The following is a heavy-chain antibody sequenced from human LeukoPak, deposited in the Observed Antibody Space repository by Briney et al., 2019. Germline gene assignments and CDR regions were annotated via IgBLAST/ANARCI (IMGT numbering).Heavy chain of an antibody. V-gene: IGHV3-30-3*01. CDR1: GFTFSTFA. J-gene: IGHJ4*02. CDR2: NSYNGYKE. D-gene: IGHD2-15*01. CDR3: ARERGFCSGGSCYDFDY. Sequence: GGSLRLPCAASGFTFSTFAMPWVRQAPGRGREWGALNSYNGYKEKYADSVKGRFTISRDNTKNTVDLQMNSLRAEDTAVYYCARERGFCSGGSCYDFDYWGQGILVTVSS.